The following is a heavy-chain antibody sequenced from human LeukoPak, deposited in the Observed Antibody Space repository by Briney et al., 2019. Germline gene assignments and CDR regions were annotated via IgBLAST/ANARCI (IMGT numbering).Heavy chain of an antibody. CDR2: IWYDGSNK. J-gene: IGHJ4*02. CDR3: AKGDDEGYAFDY. D-gene: IGHD5-12*01. Sequence: GGSLRLSCAASGFTFSSYGMHWVRQAPGKGLEWVAVIWYDGSNKYYADSVKGRFTISRDNSKNTLYLQMNSLRAEDTAVYYCAKGDDEGYAFDYWGQGTLVTVSS. V-gene: IGHV3-30*02. CDR1: GFTFSSYG.